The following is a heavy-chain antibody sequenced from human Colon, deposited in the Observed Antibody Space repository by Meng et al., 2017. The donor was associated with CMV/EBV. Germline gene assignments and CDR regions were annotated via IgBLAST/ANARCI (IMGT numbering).Heavy chain of an antibody. CDR3: ARELVATSIYYYYGMDV. CDR2: ISGTVITT. J-gene: IGHJ6*02. V-gene: IGHV3-11*04. CDR1: GFIFSDYY. D-gene: IGHD5-12*01. Sequence: GSLRLSCEASGFIFSDYYMSWIRQAPGKGLEWVAYISGTVITTYHADSVKGRFTISRDNAKNSLFLQMNSLRAEDTAVYYCARELVATSIYYYYGMDVWGQGTTVTVSS.